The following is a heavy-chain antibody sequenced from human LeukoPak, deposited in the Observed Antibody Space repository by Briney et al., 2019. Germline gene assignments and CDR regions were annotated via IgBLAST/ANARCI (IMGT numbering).Heavy chain of an antibody. CDR1: GGSFRTYP. D-gene: IGHD3-10*01. V-gene: IGHV1-69*05. J-gene: IGHJ5*02. CDR2: LTQFFRRT. CDR3: TSESGRSWDWFAP. Sequence: ASVKVSCKASGGSFRTYPISWVRQAPGQGLEWMGGLTQFFRRTNYTQKFQGRLTITTDESSSTAYMELSDLRSDDTAVYCATSESGRSWDWFAPWGQGTLVTVSS.